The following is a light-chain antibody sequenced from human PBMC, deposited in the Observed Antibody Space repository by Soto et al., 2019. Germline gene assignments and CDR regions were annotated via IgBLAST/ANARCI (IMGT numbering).Light chain of an antibody. Sequence: QSVLTQPRSVSGSPGQSVTISCTGTSSDVGGYNYVSWYQQHPGKAPKLMIYDVSKRPSGVPDRFSGSKSGNTASLTISGLQAENEADYYCCSYAGSYPYVFGTGTRVTLL. CDR1: SSDVGGYNY. V-gene: IGLV2-11*01. CDR3: CSYAGSYPYV. J-gene: IGLJ1*01. CDR2: DVS.